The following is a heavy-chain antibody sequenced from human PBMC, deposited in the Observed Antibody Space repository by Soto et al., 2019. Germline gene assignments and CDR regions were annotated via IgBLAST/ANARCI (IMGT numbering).Heavy chain of an antibody. CDR1: GFSLSTSGMC. J-gene: IGHJ5*02. CDR3: ARSSMVRGNWFDP. D-gene: IGHD3-10*01. V-gene: IGHV2-70*11. CDR2: IDWDDDK. Sequence: SGPTLVNPTQTLTLTCTFSGFSLSTSGMCVSWIRQPPGKALEWLARIDWDDDKYYSTSLKTRLTISKDTSKNQVVLTMTNMDPVDIASYYCARSSMVRGNWFDPWGQGTLVTVS.